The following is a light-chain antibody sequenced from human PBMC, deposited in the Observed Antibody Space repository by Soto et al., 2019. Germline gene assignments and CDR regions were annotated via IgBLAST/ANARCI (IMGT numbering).Light chain of an antibody. CDR3: CSYAGGSTVV. V-gene: IGLV2-23*01. CDR2: EDS. Sequence: QSALTQPASVSGSPGQSITISCTGTSSDVGSYNLVSWYQQHPGKVPKLMIYEDSKRPSGVSNRFSGSKSGNTASLTISGLQAEDEADYYCCSYAGGSTVVFGGGTQLTVL. J-gene: IGLJ2*01. CDR1: SSDVGSYNL.